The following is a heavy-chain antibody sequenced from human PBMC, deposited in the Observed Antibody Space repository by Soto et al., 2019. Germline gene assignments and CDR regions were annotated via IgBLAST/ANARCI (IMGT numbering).Heavy chain of an antibody. CDR1: GFTFSSYA. V-gene: IGHV3-23*01. J-gene: IGHJ6*02. Sequence: EVQLLESGGGLVQPGGSLRLSCAASGFTFSSYAMSWVRQAPGKGLEWVSAISGSGGSTYYADSVKGRFTISRDNSKNTLYLQMNSLRAEDTAVYYCAKAEKWLLQQDYYYGMDVWGQGTTVTVSS. D-gene: IGHD3-22*01. CDR3: AKAEKWLLQQDYYYGMDV. CDR2: ISGSGGST.